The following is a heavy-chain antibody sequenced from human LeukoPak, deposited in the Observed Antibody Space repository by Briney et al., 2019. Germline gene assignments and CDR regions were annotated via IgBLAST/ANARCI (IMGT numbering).Heavy chain of an antibody. Sequence: ASVKVSCKASGDTFSTYAFSWVRQPPGQGLDWMGGIIPIFGTPHYAQEFQGRLTITTDESATTAFMELTSLTSEDTAVYYCARGLKSHVVLNGYDLWGQGALVTVSS. CDR3: ARGLKSHVVLNGYDL. D-gene: IGHD5-24*01. CDR2: IIPIFGTP. V-gene: IGHV1-69*05. J-gene: IGHJ5*02. CDR1: GDTFSTYA.